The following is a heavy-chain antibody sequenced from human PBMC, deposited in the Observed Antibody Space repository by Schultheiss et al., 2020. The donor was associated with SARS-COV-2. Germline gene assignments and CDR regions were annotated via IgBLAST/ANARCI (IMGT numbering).Heavy chain of an antibody. J-gene: IGHJ6*02. D-gene: IGHD4-17*01. Sequence: ASVKVSCKASGGTFSSYAISWVRQAPGQGLEWMGWISPNNGGTNFAQKFQGSVTMTRDTSITTAYMELSRLTPDDTAVYYCARGVLLSDYPLLDLWGQGTTVTVSS. CDR2: ISPNNGGT. CDR3: ARGVLLSDYPLLDL. CDR1: GGTFSSYA. V-gene: IGHV1-2*02.